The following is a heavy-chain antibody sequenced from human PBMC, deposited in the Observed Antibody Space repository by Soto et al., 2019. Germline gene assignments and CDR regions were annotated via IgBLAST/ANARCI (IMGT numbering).Heavy chain of an antibody. CDR3: ARLFGDGDGYFYPKNHFDY. D-gene: IGHD5-12*01. CDR2: IYPGDSDT. V-gene: IGHV5-51*01. Sequence: PGESLKISCKGSGYSFTSYWIGWVRQMPGKGLEWMGIIYPGDSDTRYSPSFQGQVTISADKSISTAYLQWSSLKASDTAMYYCARLFGDGDGYFYPKNHFDYWGQGTLVTAPQ. CDR1: GYSFTSYW. J-gene: IGHJ4*02.